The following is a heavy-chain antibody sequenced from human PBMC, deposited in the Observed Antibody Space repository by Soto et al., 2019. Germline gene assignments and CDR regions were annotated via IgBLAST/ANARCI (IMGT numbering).Heavy chain of an antibody. CDR3: AKDPYSSSPNYFDY. CDR2: ISGSGGST. V-gene: IGHV3-23*01. J-gene: IGHJ4*02. Sequence: GSLRLSCAASGFTFSSYAMSWVRQAPGKGLEWVSGISGSGGSTFYADSVKGRFTISRDNSKNTLYLQMNSLRAEDTAVYYCAKDPYSSSPNYFDYWGQGTLVTVSS. D-gene: IGHD6-6*01. CDR1: GFTFSSYA.